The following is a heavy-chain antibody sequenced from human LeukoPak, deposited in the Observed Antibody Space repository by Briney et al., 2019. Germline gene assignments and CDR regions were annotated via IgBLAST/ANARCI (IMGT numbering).Heavy chain of an antibody. CDR1: GFTFSSYW. CDR3: ANLYCSSTSCY. V-gene: IGHV3-7*01. CDR2: IKQDGSEK. J-gene: IGHJ4*02. D-gene: IGHD2-2*01. Sequence: GGSLRLSCAASGFTFSSYWMSWVRQAPGKGLEWVANIKQDGSEKYHVDSVKGRFTISRDNAKNSLYLQMNSLRAEDTAVYYCANLYCSSTSCYWGQGTLVTVSS.